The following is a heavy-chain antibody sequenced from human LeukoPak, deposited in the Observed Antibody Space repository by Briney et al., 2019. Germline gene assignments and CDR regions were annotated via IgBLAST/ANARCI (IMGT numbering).Heavy chain of an antibody. CDR1: GYTFTSYG. D-gene: IGHD5-18*01. CDR2: ISAYNGNT. V-gene: IGHV1-18*01. CDR3: ARDSWDSYGYNYYYGMDV. Sequence: ASVKVSCKASGYTFTSYGISWVRQAPGQGLEWMGWISAYNGNTNYAQKLQGRVTMTTDTSTSTAYMELRSLRSDDTAVYYCARDSWDSYGYNYYYGMDVWGQGTTVTVSS. J-gene: IGHJ6*02.